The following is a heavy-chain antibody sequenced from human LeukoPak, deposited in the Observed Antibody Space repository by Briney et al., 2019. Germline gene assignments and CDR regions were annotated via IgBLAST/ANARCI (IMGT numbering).Heavy chain of an antibody. CDR3: ARGKQLVRNNWFDP. V-gene: IGHV1-2*02. J-gene: IGHJ5*02. D-gene: IGHD6-13*01. CDR1: GYTFTGYY. CDR2: INPNSGGT. Sequence: ASVKVSCKASGYTFTGYYMHWVRQAPGQGLEWMGWINPNSGGTNYAQKFQGRVTMTRDTSISTAYMELSRLRSDDTAVYYCARGKQLVRNNWFDPWGQGTLVTVSS.